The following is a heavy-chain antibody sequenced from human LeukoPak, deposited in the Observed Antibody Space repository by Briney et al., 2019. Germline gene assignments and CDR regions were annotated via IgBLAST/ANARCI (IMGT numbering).Heavy chain of an antibody. D-gene: IGHD2-2*01. Sequence: SETLSLTCPVSGYSISSGYYWGWIRQPPGKGLEWIGSIYHSGSTYYNPSLKSRVTISVDTSKNQFSLKLSSVTAADTAVYYCARLPRYCSSTSCYFDYFDYWGQGTLVTVSS. CDR2: IYHSGST. J-gene: IGHJ4*02. CDR3: ARLPRYCSSTSCYFDYFDY. V-gene: IGHV4-38-2*01. CDR1: GYSISSGYY.